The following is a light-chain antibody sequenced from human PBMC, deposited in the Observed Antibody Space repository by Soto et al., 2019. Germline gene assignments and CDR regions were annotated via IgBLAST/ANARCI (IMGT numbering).Light chain of an antibody. CDR2: DVS. J-gene: IGLJ2*01. Sequence: QSALTQPASVSGSPGQSITISCTGTSSDVGGYSYVSWYQQHPGRAPQLMIYDVSHRPSGVSNRFSGSRSGNTASLTISGLQAEDEADYYCSSYATSTTVLFGGGTKVTVL. CDR3: SSYATSTTVL. V-gene: IGLV2-14*03. CDR1: SSDVGGYSY.